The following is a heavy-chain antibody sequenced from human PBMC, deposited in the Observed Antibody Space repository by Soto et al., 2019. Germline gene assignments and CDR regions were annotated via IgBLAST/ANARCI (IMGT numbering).Heavy chain of an antibody. V-gene: IGHV3-33*06. CDR2: IWDDGSNT. Sequence: GGSLRLSCAASGFTFSSYGMHWVRQAPGKGLEWVSVIWDDGSNTYYADSVKGRFTISRDNSKNTLYLQMNSLRAEDTAVYYCAKDHQLLFRPRYFDYWGQGTLVTVSS. J-gene: IGHJ4*02. CDR3: AKDHQLLFRPRYFDY. D-gene: IGHD2-2*01. CDR1: GFTFSSYG.